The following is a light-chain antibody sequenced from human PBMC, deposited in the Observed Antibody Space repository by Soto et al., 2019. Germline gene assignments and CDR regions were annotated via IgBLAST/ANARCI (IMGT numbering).Light chain of an antibody. CDR2: KAS. Sequence: DIQMTQSPSTLSASVGDRVTITCRASQSISSWLAWYQQKPGKAPKLLIYKASSLESGVPSRFSCSGSGTEFTLTISSLQPDDFATYYCQQYNSYPGTFGQGTKVDIK. CDR3: QQYNSYPGT. CDR1: QSISSW. V-gene: IGKV1-5*03. J-gene: IGKJ1*01.